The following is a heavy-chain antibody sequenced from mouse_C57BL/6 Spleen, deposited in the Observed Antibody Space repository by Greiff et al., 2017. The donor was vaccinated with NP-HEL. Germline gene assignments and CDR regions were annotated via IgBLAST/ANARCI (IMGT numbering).Heavy chain of an antibody. CDR1: GYTFTDYN. CDR3: ARADYDYLYYAMDY. J-gene: IGHJ4*01. CDR2: INPNNGGT. D-gene: IGHD2-4*01. Sequence: VQLQQSGPELVKPGASVKIPCKASGYTFTDYNMDWVKQSHGKSLEWIGDINPNNGGTIYNQKFKGKATLTVDKSSSTAYMELRSLTSEDTAVYYCARADYDYLYYAMDYWGQGTSVTVSS. V-gene: IGHV1-18*01.